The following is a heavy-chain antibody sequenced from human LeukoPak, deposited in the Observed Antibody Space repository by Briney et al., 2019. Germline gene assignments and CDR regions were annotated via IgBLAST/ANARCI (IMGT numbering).Heavy chain of an antibody. Sequence: SETLSLTCTVSGGSISSYYWSWIRQPAGKGLEWIGRIYSSGSPNYNPSLKSRVTMSVDTSKNQFSLKLSSVTAADTAVYSCARELYYDSSGFRYFQHWGQGTLVTVSS. CDR3: ARELYYDSSGFRYFQH. J-gene: IGHJ1*01. CDR2: IYSSGSP. V-gene: IGHV4-4*07. D-gene: IGHD3-22*01. CDR1: GGSISSYY.